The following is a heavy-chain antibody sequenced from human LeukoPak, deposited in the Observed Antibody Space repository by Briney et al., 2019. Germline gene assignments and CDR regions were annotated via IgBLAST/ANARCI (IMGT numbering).Heavy chain of an antibody. CDR2: IIPIFGTA. CDR1: GGTFSSYA. Sequence: ASVKVSCKASGGTFSSYAISWVRQAPGQGLAWMGRIIPIFGTANYAQKFQGRVTITTDESTSTAYMELSSLRSEDTAVYYCARDGENDAFDIWGQGTMVTVSS. J-gene: IGHJ3*02. CDR3: ARDGENDAFDI. V-gene: IGHV1-69*05.